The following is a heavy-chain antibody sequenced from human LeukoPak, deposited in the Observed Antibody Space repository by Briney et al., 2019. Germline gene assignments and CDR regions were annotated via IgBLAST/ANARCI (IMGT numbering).Heavy chain of an antibody. CDR1: GFTFSTYG. V-gene: IGHV3-48*02. J-gene: IGHJ4*02. Sequence: GGSLRLSCEAYGFTFSTYGMNWVRQVPGKGLERVSYISSGSGTIHYADSVKGRFTISRDNARNSLYLQMNSLRDEDTAVYYCARSLNFDYWGQGTLVTVSS. CDR3: ARSLNFDY. CDR2: ISSGSGTI.